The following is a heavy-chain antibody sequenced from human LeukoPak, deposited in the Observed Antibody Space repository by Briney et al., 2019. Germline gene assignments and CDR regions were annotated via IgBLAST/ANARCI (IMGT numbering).Heavy chain of an antibody. V-gene: IGHV4-38-2*02. Sequence: SETLSLTCSVSAYSISSDHSWGWIRQPPGKGLEWIANIYHSGSTYYNPSLKSRVTMSVDTSKNQFSLKLSSVTAADTAVYYCARSAASYNYYYMDVWGKGTTVTISS. CDR2: IYHSGST. CDR3: ARSAASYNYYYMDV. CDR1: AYSISSDHS. D-gene: IGHD2-2*01. J-gene: IGHJ6*03.